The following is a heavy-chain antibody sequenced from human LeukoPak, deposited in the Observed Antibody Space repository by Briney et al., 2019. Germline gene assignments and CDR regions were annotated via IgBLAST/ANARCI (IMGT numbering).Heavy chain of an antibody. Sequence: GASVKVSCKSSGYTSSSYGISWMRQAPGQGLEWMGWISTYNGNTNYAQNFQGRVTMTTDTSTSTAYMELKSLRSDDTAVCYCARDVPGSIGTTARFDPWGQGTLVTVSS. CDR2: ISTYNGNT. D-gene: IGHD1-1*01. V-gene: IGHV1-18*01. CDR1: GYTSSSYG. J-gene: IGHJ5*02. CDR3: ARDVPGSIGTTARFDP.